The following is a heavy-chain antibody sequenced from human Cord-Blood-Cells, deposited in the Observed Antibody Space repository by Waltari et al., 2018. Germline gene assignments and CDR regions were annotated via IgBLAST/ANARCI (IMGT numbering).Heavy chain of an antibody. V-gene: IGHV4-39*01. Sequence: QLQLQESGPGLVKPSETLSLTCTVSGGSISSSSYYWGWIRQPPGKGLEWIGSIYYSGSTYYNPSLKSRVTIAVDTSKNHFSLKLSSVTAADTAVYYCARHSAIFGVVISYFDYWGQGTLVTVSS. D-gene: IGHD3-3*01. CDR2: IYYSGST. J-gene: IGHJ4*02. CDR1: GGSISSSSYY. CDR3: ARHSAIFGVVISYFDY.